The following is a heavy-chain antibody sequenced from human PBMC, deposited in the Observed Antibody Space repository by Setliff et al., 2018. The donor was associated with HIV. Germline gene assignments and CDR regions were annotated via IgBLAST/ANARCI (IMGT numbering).Heavy chain of an antibody. CDR3: ARLGSGWSDSYYYAMDV. J-gene: IGHJ6*02. V-gene: IGHV1-18*01. D-gene: IGHD6-19*01. CDR1: GYTFPTYG. CDR2: ISPYNGHT. Sequence: ASVKVSCKTSGYTFPTYGISWVRQAPGHGLEWMGWISPYNGHTKYAQTFQGRVTMTIDTSTNSAYMELRSLRSDDTAVYFCARLGSGWSDSYYYAMDVWAKGPRSPSP.